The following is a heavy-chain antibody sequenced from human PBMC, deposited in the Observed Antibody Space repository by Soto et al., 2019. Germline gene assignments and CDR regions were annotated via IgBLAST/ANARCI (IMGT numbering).Heavy chain of an antibody. CDR1: GFTFSSYA. CDR3: AKDRIAVAGGASDY. Sequence: EVQLLESGGGLVQPGGSLRLSCAASGFTFSSYAMSWVRQAPGKGLEWVSAISGSGGSTYYADSVKGRFTISRDNSNNTLDRQMNSLRAEDTAVYYCAKDRIAVAGGASDYWGQGTLVTVSS. J-gene: IGHJ4*02. D-gene: IGHD6-19*01. V-gene: IGHV3-23*01. CDR2: ISGSGGST.